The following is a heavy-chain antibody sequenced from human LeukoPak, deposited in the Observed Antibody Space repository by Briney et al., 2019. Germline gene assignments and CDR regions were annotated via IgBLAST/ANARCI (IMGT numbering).Heavy chain of an antibody. J-gene: IGHJ6*02. CDR1: GGSISNYY. CDR3: ARGGGTNYYYDGMDV. Sequence: SETLSLTCTVSGGSISNYYWRWIRPPPGKGLEWVGYIYYSGSTNYNPSLNCRVTISVDSFKNRCSRKLICGTAADTDVYCWARGGGTNYYYDGMDVWGQGTTVTVSS. V-gene: IGHV4-59*01. CDR2: IYYSGST. D-gene: IGHD1-26*01.